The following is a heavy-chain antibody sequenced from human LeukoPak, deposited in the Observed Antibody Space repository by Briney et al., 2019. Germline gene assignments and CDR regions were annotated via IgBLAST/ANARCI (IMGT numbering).Heavy chain of an antibody. Sequence: SETLSLTRTVSGGSISSYYWSWIRQPPGKGLEWIGYIYYSGSTNYNPSLKSRVTISVDTSKNQFSLKLSSVTAADTAVYYCARDRVAAAGRYGMDVWGQGTTVTVSS. CDR2: IYYSGST. V-gene: IGHV4-59*01. CDR3: ARDRVAAAGRYGMDV. J-gene: IGHJ6*02. D-gene: IGHD6-13*01. CDR1: GGSISSYY.